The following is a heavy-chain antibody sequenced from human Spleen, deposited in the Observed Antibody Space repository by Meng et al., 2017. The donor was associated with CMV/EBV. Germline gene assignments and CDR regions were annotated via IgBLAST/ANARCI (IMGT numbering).Heavy chain of an antibody. J-gene: IGHJ4*02. CDR2: FIPILNTA. CDR1: ENTFRHYG. D-gene: IGHD3-22*01. Sequence: SVKVSCKASENTFRHYGLSWVRQAPGQGLEWMGSFIPILNTAEYARKFQGRVTMTRDTSTSTVYMELSSLRYEDTAVYYCTRAAFFYDSSAHMAYWGQGTLVTVSS. CDR3: TRAAFFYDSSAHMAY. V-gene: IGHV1-69*10.